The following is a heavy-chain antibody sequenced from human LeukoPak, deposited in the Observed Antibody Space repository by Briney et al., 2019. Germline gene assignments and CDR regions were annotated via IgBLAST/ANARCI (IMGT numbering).Heavy chain of an antibody. D-gene: IGHD3-22*01. CDR3: TTGKTYDSSAYYTRF. V-gene: IGHV3-15*01. Sequence: PGGSLRLSCAASGFIFCNAWMSWVRQAPGKGLEWVGRIKRKTDGGTTGYAAPVKGRFTISRDDSKNTLYQQMKSLTTEGTAVYYSTTGKTYDSSAYYTRFWGQGTLVTVSS. CDR2: IKRKTDGGTT. CDR1: GFIFCNAW. J-gene: IGHJ4*02.